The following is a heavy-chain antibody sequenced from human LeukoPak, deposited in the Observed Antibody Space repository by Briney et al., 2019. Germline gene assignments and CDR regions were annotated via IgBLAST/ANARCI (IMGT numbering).Heavy chain of an antibody. CDR3: AKAPDSGYDSNFDY. CDR2: ISWNSGSI. J-gene: IGHJ4*02. Sequence: GRSLRLSCAASGFTFDDYAMHWVRQAPGKGLEWVSGISWNSGSIGYADSVKGRFTISRDNAKNSLYLQMNSLRAEDTALYYCAKAPDSGYDSNFDYWGQETLVTVSS. CDR1: GFTFDDYA. V-gene: IGHV3-9*01. D-gene: IGHD5-12*01.